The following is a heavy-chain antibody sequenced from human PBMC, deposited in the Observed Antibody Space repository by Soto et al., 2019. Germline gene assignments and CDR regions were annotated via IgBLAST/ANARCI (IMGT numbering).Heavy chain of an antibody. V-gene: IGHV1-69*13. CDR2: IIPIFGTA. D-gene: IGHD3-22*01. CDR1: GGTFSSYA. Sequence: RASVKVSCKASGGTFSSYAISWVRQAPGQGLEWMGGIIPIFGTANYAQKFQGRVTITADESTSTAYMELSSLRSEDTAVYYCARGDSSGYYSAPFDYWGQGPLVTVSS. J-gene: IGHJ4*02. CDR3: ARGDSSGYYSAPFDY.